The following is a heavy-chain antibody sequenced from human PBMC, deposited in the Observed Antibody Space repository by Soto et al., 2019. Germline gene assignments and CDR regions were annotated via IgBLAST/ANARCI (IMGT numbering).Heavy chain of an antibody. Sequence: PGGSLRLSCAASGFTFSIYWMSWVRQAPGKGLEWVANIKQDGSEKYYVDSVKGRFTISRDNAKNSLYLQMNSLRAEDTAVYYCARNYYGSGKLDYWGQGTLDTVSS. CDR2: IKQDGSEK. CDR1: GFTFSIYW. J-gene: IGHJ4*02. CDR3: ARNYYGSGKLDY. V-gene: IGHV3-7*01. D-gene: IGHD3-10*01.